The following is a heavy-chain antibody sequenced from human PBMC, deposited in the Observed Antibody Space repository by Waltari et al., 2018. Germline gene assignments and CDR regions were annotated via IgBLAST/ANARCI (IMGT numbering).Heavy chain of an antibody. Sequence: QGQLVQSGAEVKKPGSSVKVSCKASRGLLSTDGIIWLRQAPGKGLEWMGGIIPAVYLTNTAEKFLDRLTMNADTSTSTAYMELSSLQSEETAVYFCARDRGQGVSGYDYWGQGTLVSVSP. CDR2: IIPAVYLT. V-gene: IGHV1-69*10. D-gene: IGHD3-10*01. CDR1: RGLLSTDG. J-gene: IGHJ4*02. CDR3: ARDRGQGVSGYDY.